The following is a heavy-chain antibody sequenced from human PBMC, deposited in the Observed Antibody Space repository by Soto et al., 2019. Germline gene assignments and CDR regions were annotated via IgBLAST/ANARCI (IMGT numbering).Heavy chain of an antibody. CDR2: IYHSGST. D-gene: IGHD2-15*01. V-gene: IGHV4-30-2*01. Sequence: SVTMSVTSAVAGGYIISGGYSWSRIKKPPGKGLEWIGYIYHSGSTYYNPSLKSRVTISVDRSKNQFSLKLSSVTAADTAVYYCARGIVVVVAATPTPGWFDPWGQGTLVTVSS. CDR1: GGYIISGGYS. J-gene: IGHJ5*02. CDR3: ARGIVVVVAATPTPGWFDP.